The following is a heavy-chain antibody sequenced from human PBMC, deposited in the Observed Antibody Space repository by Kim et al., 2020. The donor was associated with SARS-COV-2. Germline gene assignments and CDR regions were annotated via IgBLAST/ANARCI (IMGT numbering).Heavy chain of an antibody. D-gene: IGHD3-22*01. J-gene: IGHJ4*02. Sequence: ASVKVSCKASGYTFTSYGISWVRQAPGQGLEWMGWISAYNGNTNYAQKLQGRVTMTTDTSTSTAYMELRSLRSDDTAVYYCARVNPGLQYDSSGYYYGGGCLSACVDYWGQGTLVTVSS. CDR1: GYTFTSYG. V-gene: IGHV1-18*01. CDR2: ISAYNGNT. CDR3: ARVNPGLQYDSSGYYYGGGCLSACVDY.